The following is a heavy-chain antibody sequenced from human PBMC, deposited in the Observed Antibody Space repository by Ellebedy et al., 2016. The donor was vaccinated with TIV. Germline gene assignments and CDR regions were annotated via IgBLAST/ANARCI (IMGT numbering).Heavy chain of an antibody. CDR2: IYYSGST. V-gene: IGHV4-59*12. D-gene: IGHD3-10*01. Sequence: MPSETLSLTCTVSGDSITSYYWSWIRQPPGKGLEWIGYIYYSGSTNYNPSLKSRVTISVDKSNKQFSLKLSSVTAADTARYYCAIYASGSNNLDTVDIWGQGTMVTVSS. CDR1: GDSITSYY. J-gene: IGHJ3*02. CDR3: AIYASGSNNLDTVDI.